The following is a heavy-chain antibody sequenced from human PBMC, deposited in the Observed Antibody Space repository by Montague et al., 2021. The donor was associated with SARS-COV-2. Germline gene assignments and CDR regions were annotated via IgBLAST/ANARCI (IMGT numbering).Heavy chain of an antibody. D-gene: IGHD3-22*01. CDR3: AKKKYYYDSGALYGWFDP. Sequence: SETLSLTCTVSGGSISSYYWSWIRQPPGKGLEWIGYIYYSGSTNYNPSLKSRVTISVDTFKNQFSLKLSSVTAADTAVYFCAKKKYYYDSGALYGWFDPWGQGALVTVSS. CDR1: GGSISSYY. CDR2: IYYSGST. J-gene: IGHJ5*02. V-gene: IGHV4-59*08.